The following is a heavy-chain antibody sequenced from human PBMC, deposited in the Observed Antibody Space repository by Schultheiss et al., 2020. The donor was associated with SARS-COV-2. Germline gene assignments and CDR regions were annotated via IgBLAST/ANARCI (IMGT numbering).Heavy chain of an antibody. CDR3: ARDWGLSGSYLGIGWFDP. Sequence: SETLSLTCTVSGGSISSSSYYWGWIRQPPGKGLEWIGSIYYSGSTYYNPSLKSRVTISVDTSKNQFSLKLSSVTAADTAVYYCARDWGLSGSYLGIGWFDPWGQGSLVTVSS. CDR1: GGSISSSSYY. D-gene: IGHD1-26*01. CDR2: IYYSGST. V-gene: IGHV4-39*07. J-gene: IGHJ5*02.